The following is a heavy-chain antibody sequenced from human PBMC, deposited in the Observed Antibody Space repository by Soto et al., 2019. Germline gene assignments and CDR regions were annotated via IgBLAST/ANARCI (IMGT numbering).Heavy chain of an antibody. J-gene: IGHJ3*02. CDR2: IYSGGST. CDR3: AREIPTVTTGAFDI. CDR1: GFTFSSYA. Sequence: HPGGSLRLSCAASGFTFSSYAMSWVRQAPGKGLEWVSVIYSGGSTYYADSVKGRFTISRHNSKNTLYLQMNSLRAEDTSVYYCAREIPTVTTGAFDIWGQGTMVTVSS. V-gene: IGHV3-53*04. D-gene: IGHD4-4*01.